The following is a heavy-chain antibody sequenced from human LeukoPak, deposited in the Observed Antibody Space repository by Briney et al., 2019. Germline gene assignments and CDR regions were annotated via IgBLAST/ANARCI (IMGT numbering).Heavy chain of an antibody. CDR3: ARDQHDYGDPLDAFDI. CDR2: INAGNGNT. CDR1: GYTFTSYA. D-gene: IGHD4-17*01. Sequence: GASVKVSCKASGYTFTSYAMHWVRQAPGQRLEWMGWINAGNGNTKYSQKFQGRVTITRDTSASTAYMELSSLRSEDTAVYYCARDQHDYGDPLDAFDIWGQGTMVTVSS. V-gene: IGHV1-3*01. J-gene: IGHJ3*02.